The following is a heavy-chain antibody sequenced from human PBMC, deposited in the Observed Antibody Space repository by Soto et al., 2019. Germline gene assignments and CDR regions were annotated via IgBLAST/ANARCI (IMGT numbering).Heavy chain of an antibody. CDR2: IKRDGSEK. D-gene: IGHD6-13*01. CDR3: AREEGSYSSSWYYFDY. Sequence: EVQLVESGGGLVQPGGSLRLSCVASGFTFSSNWMSWVRQTPGKGLEWVANIKRDGSEKYYVDSVRGRFSLSRDNDKNSLYLQMNSLRAEDTAVYYCAREEGSYSSSWYYFDYWGQGTLVTVCS. CDR1: GFTFSSNW. J-gene: IGHJ4*02. V-gene: IGHV3-7*01.